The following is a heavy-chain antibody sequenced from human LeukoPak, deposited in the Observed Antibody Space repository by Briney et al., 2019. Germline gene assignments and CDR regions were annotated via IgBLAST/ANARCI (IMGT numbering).Heavy chain of an antibody. J-gene: IGHJ5*02. CDR2: IIPIFGTA. Sequence: PWASVKVSCTASGGTFSSYAISWVRQAPGQGLEWMGGIIPIFGTANYAQKFQGRVTTTADESTSTAYVERSSLRTEDTAVYYCARQINSGSCFDPWGQGTLVTVSS. CDR3: ARQINSGSCFDP. CDR1: GGTFSSYA. D-gene: IGHD1-26*01. V-gene: IGHV1-69*13.